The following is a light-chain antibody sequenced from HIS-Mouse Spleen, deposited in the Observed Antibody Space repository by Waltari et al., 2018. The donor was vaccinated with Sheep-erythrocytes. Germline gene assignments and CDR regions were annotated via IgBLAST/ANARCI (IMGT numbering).Light chain of an antibody. CDR1: SSNIGAGYD. CDR3: CSYAGSSTPWV. V-gene: IGLV1-40*01. CDR2: EGS. Sequence: QSVLTQPPSVSGAPGQRVTISCTGSSSNIGAGYDVHWYQQLPGTAPKLMIYEGSKRPSGVSNRFSGSKSGNTASLTISGLQAEDEADYYCCSYAGSSTPWVFGGGTKLTVL. J-gene: IGLJ3*02.